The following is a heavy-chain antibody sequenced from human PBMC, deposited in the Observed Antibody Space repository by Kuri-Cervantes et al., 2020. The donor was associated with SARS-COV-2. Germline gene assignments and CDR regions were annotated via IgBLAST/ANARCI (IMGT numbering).Heavy chain of an antibody. CDR3: AKLPNWDDAFDI. V-gene: IGHV3-30*02. CDR2: IRYDGSNK. CDR1: GFTFSSYG. D-gene: IGHD1-1*01. J-gene: IGHJ3*02. Sequence: GESLKISCAASGFTFSSYGMHWVRQAPGKGLEWVAFIRYDGSNKYYADSVKGRFTISRDNSKNTLYLQMNSLRAEDTAVYYCAKLPNWDDAFDIWGQGTMVTVSS.